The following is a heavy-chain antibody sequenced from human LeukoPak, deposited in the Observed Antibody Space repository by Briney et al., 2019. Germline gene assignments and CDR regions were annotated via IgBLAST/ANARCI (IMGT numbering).Heavy chain of an antibody. CDR2: MNPNSGNT. CDR1: GYTFTSYD. Sequence: GASVTVSCKASGYTFTSYDINWVRQATGQGLEWMGWMNPNSGNTGYAQKFQGRVTMTRNTSISTAYMELSSLRSEDTAVYYCARRVTLVGAKYYYYYMDVWGKGTTVTVSS. J-gene: IGHJ6*03. V-gene: IGHV1-8*01. D-gene: IGHD1-26*01. CDR3: ARRVTLVGAKYYYYYMDV.